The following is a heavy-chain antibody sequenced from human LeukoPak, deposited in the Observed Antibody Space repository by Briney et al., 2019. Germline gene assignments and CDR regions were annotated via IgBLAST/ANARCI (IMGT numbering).Heavy chain of an antibody. Sequence: SETLSLTCTVSGGSISSSSYYWGWIRQPPGKGLEWIGSIYYSGSTYYNPSLKSRVTISVDTSKNQFSLKLSSVTAADTAVYYCAREPGDYDFWSKNWFDPWGQGTLVTVSS. CDR2: IYYSGST. D-gene: IGHD3-3*01. J-gene: IGHJ5*02. CDR1: GGSISSSSYY. CDR3: AREPGDYDFWSKNWFDP. V-gene: IGHV4-39*07.